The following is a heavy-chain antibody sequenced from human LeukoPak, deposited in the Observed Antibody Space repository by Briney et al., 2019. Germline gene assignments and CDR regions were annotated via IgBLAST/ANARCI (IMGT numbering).Heavy chain of an antibody. CDR2: INHSGST. D-gene: IGHD2-2*01. CDR3: ARGPAANRGYYYYYMDV. CDR1: GGSFSGYY. Sequence: SETLSLTCAVYGGSFSGYYWSWLRQPPGKGLEWIGEINHSGSTNYNPSLKSRVTISVDTSKNQFSLKLSSVTAADTAVYYCARGPAANRGYYYYYMDVWGKGTTVTVSS. J-gene: IGHJ6*03. V-gene: IGHV4-34*01.